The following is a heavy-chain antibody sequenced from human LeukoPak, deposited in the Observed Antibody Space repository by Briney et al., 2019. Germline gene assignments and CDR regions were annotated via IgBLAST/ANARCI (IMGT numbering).Heavy chain of an antibody. CDR3: ARARDSSWDY. J-gene: IGHJ4*02. V-gene: IGHV3-7*03. D-gene: IGHD6-13*01. CDR2: IKDDGSEK. CDR1: GFIFSSYW. Sequence: GGSLRLSCAASGFIFSSYWMNWVRQAPGKGLEWVANIKDDGSEKYYVDSVKGRFTISRDDAKNSLYLQMNSLRAEDTAVYYCARARDSSWDYWGQGTLVTVSS.